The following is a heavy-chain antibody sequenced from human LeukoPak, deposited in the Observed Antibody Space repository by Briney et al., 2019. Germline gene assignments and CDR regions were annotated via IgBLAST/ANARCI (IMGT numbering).Heavy chain of an antibody. V-gene: IGHV1-18*04. CDR2: ISAYNGNT. J-gene: IGHJ4*02. CDR3: ARRYFDNGFDY. Sequence: ASVKVSCKASGYTFTSYYMHWVRQAPGQGLEWMGWISAYNGNTNYAQKLQGRVTMTTDTSTSTAYMELRSLRSDDTAVYYCARRYFDNGFDYWGQGTLVTVSS. D-gene: IGHD3-9*01. CDR1: GYTFTSYY.